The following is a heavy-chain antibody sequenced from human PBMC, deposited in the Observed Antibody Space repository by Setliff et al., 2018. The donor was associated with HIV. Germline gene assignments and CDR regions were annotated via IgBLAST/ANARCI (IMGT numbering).Heavy chain of an antibody. D-gene: IGHD3-22*01. Sequence: PSETLSLTCAVYGGSISDYNWRWIRQSPGKGLEWIGEITHNGSMNYNLSLKSRVTISVDTSKNQFSLKLNSVTAADTAVYYCARARITMTGGRLEPYAFDRWGQGTKVTVSS. CDR2: ITHNGSM. CDR1: GGSISDYN. CDR3: ARARITMTGGRLEPYAFDR. J-gene: IGHJ3*01. V-gene: IGHV4-34*01.